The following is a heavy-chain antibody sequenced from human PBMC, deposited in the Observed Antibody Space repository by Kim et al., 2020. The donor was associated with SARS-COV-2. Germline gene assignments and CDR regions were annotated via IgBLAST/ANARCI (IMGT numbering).Heavy chain of an antibody. CDR3: ARGGITIFGVVIKGAFDI. V-gene: IGHV3-11*06. J-gene: IGHJ3*02. D-gene: IGHD3-3*01. Sequence: KGRFTISRDNAKNSLYLQMNSLRAEDTAVYYCARGGITIFGVVIKGAFDIWGQGTMVTVSS.